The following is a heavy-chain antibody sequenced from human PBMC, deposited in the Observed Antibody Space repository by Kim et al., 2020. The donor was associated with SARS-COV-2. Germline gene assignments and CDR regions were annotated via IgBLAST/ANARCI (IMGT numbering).Heavy chain of an antibody. CDR2: KWYN. D-gene: IGHD2-2*01. CDR3: ARGNAFDP. Sequence: KWYNDYAVSMKSRITITPDTSTNQFSLQLDSVTPEDTAVYYCARGNAFDPRGQGTLVTVSS. J-gene: IGHJ5*02. V-gene: IGHV6-1*01.